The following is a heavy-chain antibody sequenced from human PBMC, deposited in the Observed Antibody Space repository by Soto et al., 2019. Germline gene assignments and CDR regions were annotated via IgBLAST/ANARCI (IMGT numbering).Heavy chain of an antibody. Sequence: VKVSCKASGYTFTGYAIRWVRQAPGQGLEWMGWISAYNGNTNYAQKLQGRVTMTTYTSTSTAYMELRSLRSDDTAVYYCARDTVVVLAAGGMAYYYDYIYFPSKGTTVTVS. D-gene: IGHD2-2*01. CDR1: GYTFTGYA. V-gene: IGHV1-18*01. CDR3: ARDTVVVLAAGGMAYYYDYIYF. CDR2: ISAYNGNT. J-gene: IGHJ6*03.